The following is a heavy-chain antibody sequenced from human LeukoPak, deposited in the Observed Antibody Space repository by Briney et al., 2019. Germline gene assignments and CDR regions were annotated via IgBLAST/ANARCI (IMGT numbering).Heavy chain of an antibody. D-gene: IGHD2-15*01. J-gene: IGHJ4*02. V-gene: IGHV3-74*01. Sequence: GGSLRLSCAASGFTFTNYWMHWVRQAPGKGLVWVSRINSDGTNINYADSVKGRFTISRDKSKNTLYLQMNSLRAEDTALYYCAKGSSDSCYSFLDYWGQGTLVTVSS. CDR3: AKGSSDSCYSFLDY. CDR2: INSDGTNI. CDR1: GFTFTNYW.